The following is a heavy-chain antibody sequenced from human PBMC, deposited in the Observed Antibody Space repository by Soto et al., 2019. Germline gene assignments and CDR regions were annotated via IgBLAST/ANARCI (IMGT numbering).Heavy chain of an antibody. V-gene: IGHV3-30*18. CDR1: GFTFSSYG. J-gene: IGHJ6*02. Sequence: HPGGSLRLSCAASGFTFSSYGMHWVRQAPGKGLEWVAVISYDGSNKYYADSVKGRFTISRDNSKNTLYLQMNSLRAEDTAVYYCAKDGGVRKFYYYYGMDVWGQGTTVTVSS. D-gene: IGHD3-16*01. CDR3: AKDGGVRKFYYYYGMDV. CDR2: ISYDGSNK.